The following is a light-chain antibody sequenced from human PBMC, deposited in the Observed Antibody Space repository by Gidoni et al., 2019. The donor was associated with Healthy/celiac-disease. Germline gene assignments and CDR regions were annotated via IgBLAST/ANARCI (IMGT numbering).Light chain of an antibody. CDR1: QGISSY. V-gene: IGKV1-8*01. CDR3: QQYYSYPPA. CDR2: AAS. Sequence: AIRMTQSPSSFSASTGDRVTITWRASQGISSYLAWYQQKPGKAPKLLIYAASTLQSGVPSWFSGSGSGTDFTLTISCLQSEDFATYYCQQYYSYPPAFGQGTKVEIK. J-gene: IGKJ1*01.